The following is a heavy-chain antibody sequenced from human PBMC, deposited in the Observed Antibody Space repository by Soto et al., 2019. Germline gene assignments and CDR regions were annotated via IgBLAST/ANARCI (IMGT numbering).Heavy chain of an antibody. D-gene: IGHD6-13*01. V-gene: IGHV1-69*06. J-gene: IGHJ6*02. CDR3: ARGNSGSIYYYYGMDV. CDR1: GGTFSSYA. Sequence: ASVKVSCKASGGTFSSYAISWVRQAPGQGLEWMGGIIPIFGTANYAQKFQGRVTITADKSTSTAYMELSSLRSEDTAVYYCARGNSGSIYYYYGMDVWGQGTTVTVSS. CDR2: IIPIFGTA.